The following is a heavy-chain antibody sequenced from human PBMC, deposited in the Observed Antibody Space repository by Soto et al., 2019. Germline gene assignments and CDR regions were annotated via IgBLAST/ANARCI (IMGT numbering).Heavy chain of an antibody. Sequence: ASVKVSCKVSGYTLTELSMHGVRQAPGKGLEWMGGFDPEDGETIYAQKFQGRVTMTEDTSTDTAYMELSSLRSEDTAVYYCEAYCGGDCYSPGGYYYYGMDVWGQGTTVTVSS. J-gene: IGHJ6*02. CDR2: FDPEDGET. V-gene: IGHV1-24*01. CDR1: GYTLTELS. D-gene: IGHD2-21*02. CDR3: EAYCGGDCYSPGGYYYYGMDV.